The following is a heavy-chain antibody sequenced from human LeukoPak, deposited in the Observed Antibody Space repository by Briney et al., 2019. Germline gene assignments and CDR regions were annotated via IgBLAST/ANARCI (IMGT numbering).Heavy chain of an antibody. Sequence: ASVKVSCKASGYIISSYYIHWVRQAPGQGLEWMGIISPSGSGTSYAQRFQGRVSVARDTSTNTVYMELSGLRSEDTAIYYCARCYSGYDYGPVYWGQGTLVTVSS. V-gene: IGHV1-46*01. D-gene: IGHD5-12*01. CDR3: ARCYSGYDYGPVY. CDR2: ISPSGSGT. J-gene: IGHJ4*02. CDR1: GYIISSYY.